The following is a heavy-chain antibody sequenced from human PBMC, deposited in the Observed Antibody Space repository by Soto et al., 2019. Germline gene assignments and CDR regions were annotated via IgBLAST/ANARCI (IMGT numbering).Heavy chain of an antibody. Sequence: SETLSLTCTVSGGSISSGGYYWSWIRQHPGKGLEWIGYIYYSGSTYYNPSLKSRVTISVDTSKNQFSLKLSSVTAADTAVYYCARGYCSGGSCYSGGNWFDPWGQGTLVTVSS. CDR3: ARGYCSGGSCYSGGNWFDP. CDR2: IYYSGST. V-gene: IGHV4-31*03. D-gene: IGHD2-15*01. CDR1: GGSISSGGYY. J-gene: IGHJ5*02.